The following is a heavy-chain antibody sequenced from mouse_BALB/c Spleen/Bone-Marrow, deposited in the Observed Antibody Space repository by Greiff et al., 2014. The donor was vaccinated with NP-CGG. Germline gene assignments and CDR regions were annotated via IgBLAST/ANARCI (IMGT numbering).Heavy chain of an antibody. CDR3: VRSGSSSGYFDY. J-gene: IGHJ2*01. CDR1: GFTFSSFG. CDR2: ISSGSSTI. V-gene: IGHV5-17*02. Sequence: EVKLMESGGGLVQPGGSRKLSCAASGFTFSSFGMHWVRQAPEEGLEWVAYISSGSSTIYYVDTVMGRFTISRDNPKNTLFLQMTSLRSEDTAMYYCVRSGSSSGYFDYWGQGTTLTVSS. D-gene: IGHD1-1*01.